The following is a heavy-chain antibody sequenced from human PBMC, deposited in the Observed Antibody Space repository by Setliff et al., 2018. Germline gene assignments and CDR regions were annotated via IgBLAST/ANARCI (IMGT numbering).Heavy chain of an antibody. Sequence: PSETLSLTCSVSGGSISSGSDYWTWIRQPAGKGLEWIGHIYTSGSTKYNSSLKSRVSISLDTSKNQFSLKLSSVTAADTAVYYCARAPRYFDSTGSYFDGWGQGTLVTVSS. CDR3: ARAPRYFDSTGSYFDG. CDR1: GGSISSGSDY. J-gene: IGHJ4*02. CDR2: IYTSGST. V-gene: IGHV4-61*09. D-gene: IGHD3-22*01.